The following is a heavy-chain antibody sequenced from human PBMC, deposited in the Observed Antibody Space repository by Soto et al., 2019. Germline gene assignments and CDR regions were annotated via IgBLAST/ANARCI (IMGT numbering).Heavy chain of an antibody. CDR3: VKYRRVYSGYLYVDY. D-gene: IGHD3-22*01. J-gene: IGHJ4*02. CDR2: IWYDGSNK. CDR1: GFTFSSYG. V-gene: IGHV3-33*06. Sequence: GGSLRLSCAASGFTFSSYGMHWVRQAPGKGLEWVAVIWYDGSNKYYADSVKGRFTISIDNSKNTLYLQMNSLRAEDTAVYYCVKYRRVYSGYLYVDYWGQGSPLTGSS.